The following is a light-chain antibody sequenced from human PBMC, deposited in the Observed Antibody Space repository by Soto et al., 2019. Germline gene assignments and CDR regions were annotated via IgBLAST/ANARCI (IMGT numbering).Light chain of an antibody. J-gene: IGKJ4*01. CDR1: QSISSW. CDR3: QQYNSYPLT. V-gene: IGKV1-5*03. Sequence: DIQMTQSPSTLSASVGDRATITCRASQSISSWLAWYQQKPGKAPNLRIYKASSLESGVPSRFSGSGSGTEVTLTISSLQPDDFATYYCQQYNSYPLTFGGGTKVEIK. CDR2: KAS.